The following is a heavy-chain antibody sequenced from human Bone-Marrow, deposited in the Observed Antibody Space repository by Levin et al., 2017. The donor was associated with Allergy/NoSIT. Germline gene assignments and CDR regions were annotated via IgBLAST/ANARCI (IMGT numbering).Heavy chain of an antibody. CDR2: FDPEDDKT. V-gene: IGHV1-24*01. CDR3: ALEPRSSGMDV. CDR1: GSTLTGLS. D-gene: IGHD6-6*01. J-gene: IGHJ6*02. Sequence: EASVKVSCKVSGSTLTGLSMHWVRQAPGKGLEWMGGFDPEDDKTVYARKFRGRVTMAEDPSTDTPYMELTSLTSDDTAVYYCALEPRSSGMDVWGQGTTVTVSS.